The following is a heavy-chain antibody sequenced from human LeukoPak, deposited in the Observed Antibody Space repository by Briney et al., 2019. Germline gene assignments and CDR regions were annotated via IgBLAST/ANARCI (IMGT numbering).Heavy chain of an antibody. J-gene: IGHJ4*02. D-gene: IGHD2-2*01. Sequence: PGGSLRLSCAASGFTFSSYGMHWVRQAPGKGLEWVAFIRYDGSNKYYADSVKGRFTISRDNSKNTLYLQMNSLRAEDTAVYYCAKDFGTRFAFDYWGQGTLVTVSS. V-gene: IGHV3-30*02. CDR3: AKDFGTRFAFDY. CDR1: GFTFSSYG. CDR2: IRYDGSNK.